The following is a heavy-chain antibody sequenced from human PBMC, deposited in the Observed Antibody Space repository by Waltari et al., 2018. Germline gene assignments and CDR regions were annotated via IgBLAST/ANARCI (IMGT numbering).Heavy chain of an antibody. Sequence: QVQLVESGGGVVPPGRSLRLSCAASGFTFSSYGLHWVRPAPGKGLEWVAVISYDGSNKYYADSVKGRFTISRDNSKNTLYLQMNSLRAEDTAVYYCAKGALRFLEWLLSPFDYWGQGTLVTVSS. CDR2: ISYDGSNK. V-gene: IGHV3-30*18. D-gene: IGHD3-3*01. J-gene: IGHJ4*02. CDR1: GFTFSSYG. CDR3: AKGALRFLEWLLSPFDY.